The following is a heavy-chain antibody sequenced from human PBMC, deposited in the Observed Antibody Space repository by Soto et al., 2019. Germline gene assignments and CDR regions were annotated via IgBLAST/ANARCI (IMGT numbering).Heavy chain of an antibody. D-gene: IGHD3-10*01. CDR1: GGSISSSSYY. CDR2: IYYSGST. CDR3: ARHRDYGSGSPQEGWFDP. J-gene: IGHJ5*02. V-gene: IGHV4-39*01. Sequence: QLQLQESGPGLVKPSETLSLTCTVSGGSISSSSYYWGWIRQPPGKGLEWIGSIYYSGSTYYNPSLKSRVTISVDTSKNQFSLKLSSVTAADTAVYYCARHRDYGSGSPQEGWFDPWGQGTLVTVSS.